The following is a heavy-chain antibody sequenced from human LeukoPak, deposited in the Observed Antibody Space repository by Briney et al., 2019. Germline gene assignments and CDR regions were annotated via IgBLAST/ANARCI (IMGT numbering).Heavy chain of an antibody. CDR3: AEGELYAFDI. Sequence: PGGSLRLSCAASGFTFSSYGMHWVRQAPGKGLEWVAVISYDGSNKYYADSVKGRFTISRDNSKNTLYLQMNSLRAEDTAVYYCAEGELYAFDIWGQGTMVTVSS. V-gene: IGHV3-30*18. J-gene: IGHJ3*02. CDR2: ISYDGSNK. CDR1: GFTFSSYG. D-gene: IGHD3-10*01.